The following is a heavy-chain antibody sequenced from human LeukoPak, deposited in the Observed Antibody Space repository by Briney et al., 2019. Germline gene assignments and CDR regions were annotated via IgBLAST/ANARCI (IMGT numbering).Heavy chain of an antibody. V-gene: IGHV3-13*01. CDR3: AGEMSDTVTWGWYFDL. CDR1: GLSFSSYD. J-gene: IGHJ2*01. CDR2: IGTKGDT. Sequence: GGSLRLSCAASGLSFSSYDMHWVRQATGKGLEWVSAIGTKGDTYYSDSVRGRFTISRENGKNSLYLQMNSLRAGDTAVYYCAGEMSDTVTWGWYFDLWGRGTLVTVSS. D-gene: IGHD4-17*01.